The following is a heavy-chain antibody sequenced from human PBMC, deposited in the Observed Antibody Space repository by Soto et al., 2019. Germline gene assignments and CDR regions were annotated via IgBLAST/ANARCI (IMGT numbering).Heavy chain of an antibody. J-gene: IGHJ5*01. CDR1: GGTFSSYA. CDR2: IIPIFGTA. V-gene: IGHV1-69*13. Sequence: SVKVSCKASGGTFSSYAISWVRQAPGQGLEWMGGIIPIFGTANYAQKFQGRVTITADESTSTAYMELSSLRSEDTAVYYCARPVTIFGVRNWSDSCGKGPLVTVST. D-gene: IGHD3-3*01. CDR3: ARPVTIFGVRNWSDS.